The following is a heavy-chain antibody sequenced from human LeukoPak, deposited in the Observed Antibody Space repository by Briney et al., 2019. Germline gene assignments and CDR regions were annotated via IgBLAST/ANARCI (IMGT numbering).Heavy chain of an antibody. D-gene: IGHD6-19*01. J-gene: IGHJ4*02. CDR3: ARHSGWLAPKPQAFLDY. Sequence: SETLSLTCVVSGYSISSGYYWAWIRQPPGKVLEWIGSIYHSGSTYYKPSLKSRVTISVDTFKNQFSLKLSSLTAADTAVYYCARHSGWLAPKPQAFLDYWGQGTLVTISS. V-gene: IGHV4-38-2*01. CDR1: GYSISSGYY. CDR2: IYHSGST.